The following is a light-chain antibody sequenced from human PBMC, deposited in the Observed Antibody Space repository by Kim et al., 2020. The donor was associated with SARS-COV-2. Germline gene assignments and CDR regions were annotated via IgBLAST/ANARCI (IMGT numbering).Light chain of an antibody. CDR2: DAS. Sequence: DIQMTQSPSTLSASVGDRVTITCRASQVIGSWLAWYQQKPGKAPKLLIYDASSLESGVPARFSGSGSGTEFTLTISSLLPDDFATYYCQPYNNYPMYTFGQGTKLEI. J-gene: IGKJ2*01. CDR1: QVIGSW. V-gene: IGKV1-5*01. CDR3: QPYNNYPMYT.